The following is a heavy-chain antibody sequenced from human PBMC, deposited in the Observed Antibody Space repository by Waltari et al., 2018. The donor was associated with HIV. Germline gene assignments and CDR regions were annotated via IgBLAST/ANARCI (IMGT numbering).Heavy chain of an antibody. CDR2: IYYSGST. V-gene: IGHV4-59*01. J-gene: IGHJ4*02. Sequence: QVQLQESGPGLVKPSETLSLTCTVSGGSISSYYWRWLRQPPGKGLEWIGYIYYSGSTNYNPSLKSRVTISVDTSKNQFSLKLSSVTAADTAVYYCAREKVAAMGYYFDYWGQGTLVTVSS. CDR1: GGSISSYY. CDR3: AREKVAAMGYYFDY. D-gene: IGHD2-15*01.